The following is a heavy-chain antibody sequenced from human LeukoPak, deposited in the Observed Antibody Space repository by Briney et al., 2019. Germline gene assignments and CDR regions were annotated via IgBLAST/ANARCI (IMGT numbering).Heavy chain of an antibody. CDR2: ISGGST. J-gene: IGHJ3*02. Sequence: GGSLRLSCAASGLTFSNYAKSWVRQAPGKGLEWVSAISGGSTYYADSVKGRFTISRDNPKITLYLQMNSLRAEDTAVYYCAKLGIAVAGGDAFDIWGQGTMVTVSS. V-gene: IGHV3-23*01. CDR1: GLTFSNYA. CDR3: AKLGIAVAGGDAFDI. D-gene: IGHD6-19*01.